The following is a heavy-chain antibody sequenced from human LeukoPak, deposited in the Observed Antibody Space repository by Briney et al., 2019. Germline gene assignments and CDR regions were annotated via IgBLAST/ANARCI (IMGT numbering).Heavy chain of an antibody. D-gene: IGHD6-19*01. J-gene: IGHJ4*02. CDR3: AKWLYWSSGWDDY. V-gene: IGHV3-23*01. CDR1: GFTFSSYA. CDR2: ISGSGGST. Sequence: GGSLRLSCAASGFTFSSYAMSWVRQAPGKGLEGVSAISGSGGSTYYADSVKGRFTISRDNSKNTLYLQMNSLRAEDTAVYYCAKWLYWSSGWDDYWGQGTLVTVSS.